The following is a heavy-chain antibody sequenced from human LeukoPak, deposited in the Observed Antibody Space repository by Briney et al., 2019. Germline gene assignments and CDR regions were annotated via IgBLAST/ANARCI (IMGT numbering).Heavy chain of an antibody. CDR3: ATERAPNSSGWYQSDY. D-gene: IGHD6-19*01. CDR1: GYTFTSYY. CDR2: INPSGGST. J-gene: IGHJ4*02. Sequence: GASVKVSCKASGYTFTSYYMHWVRQAPGQGLEWMGIINPSGGSTIYAQKFQGRVTMTEDTSTDTAYMELSSLRSEDTAVYYCATERAPNSSGWYQSDYWGQGTLVTVSS. V-gene: IGHV1-46*01.